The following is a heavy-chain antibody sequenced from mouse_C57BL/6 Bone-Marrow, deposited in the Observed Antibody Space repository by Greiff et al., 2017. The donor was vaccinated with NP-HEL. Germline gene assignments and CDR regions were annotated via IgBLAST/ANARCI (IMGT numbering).Heavy chain of an antibody. Sequence: VQLQQSGAELVRPGASVTLSCKASGYTFTDYEMHWVKQTPVHGLEWIGAIDPETGGTAYNQKFKGKAILTADKSSSTAYMELRSLTSEDSAVYYCTRSSSYYGSSYCYWYFDVWGTGTTVTVSS. CDR3: TRSSSYYGSSYCYWYFDV. V-gene: IGHV1-15*01. J-gene: IGHJ1*03. CDR2: IDPETGGT. CDR1: GYTFTDYE. D-gene: IGHD1-1*01.